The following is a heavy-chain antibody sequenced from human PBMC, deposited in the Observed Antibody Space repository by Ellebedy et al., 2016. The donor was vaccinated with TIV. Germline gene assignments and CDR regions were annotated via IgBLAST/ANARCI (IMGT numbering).Heavy chain of an antibody. CDR1: GYTFISYD. CDR3: AKGKRDILWSDF. J-gene: IGHJ4*02. V-gene: IGHV1-8*01. CDR2: VNPKSTNT. D-gene: IGHD2-15*01. Sequence: AASVKVSCKTSGYTFISYDINWVRQATGQGLEWMGWVNPKSTNTGSAQKFKGRVNMTGDTSTSTAYLEVSSLRSEDTAVYYCAKGKRDILWSDFWGQGTVVTVSS.